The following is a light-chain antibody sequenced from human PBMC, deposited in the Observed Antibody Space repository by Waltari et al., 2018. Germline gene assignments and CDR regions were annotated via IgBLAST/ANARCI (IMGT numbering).Light chain of an antibody. J-gene: IGLJ7*01. V-gene: IGLV1-51*02. CDR3: GTWDSSLSGAV. CDR1: SSNLGHTY. CDR2: ENS. Sequence: QSVLTQPPSVSAAPGQRVTISCSGGSSNLGHTYVSWYRQFPGTAPKLLIYENSERPSGIPGRFSGSKSGTSATLDITGLQAGDEADYYCGTWDSSLSGAVFGGGTHLTVL.